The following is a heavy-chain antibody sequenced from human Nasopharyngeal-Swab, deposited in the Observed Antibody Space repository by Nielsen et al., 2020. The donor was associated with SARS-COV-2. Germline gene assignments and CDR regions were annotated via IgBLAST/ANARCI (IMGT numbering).Heavy chain of an antibody. CDR1: GDSISSSSYY. Sequence: SETLSLTCTVSGDSISSSSYYWGWIRQPPGKELERIGNIYYSGSPYYNPSLQSRVTISVDTSKNQFSLRLSSVTAADTAVYYCAILSSGWSRRFDYWGQGTLVTVSS. V-gene: IGHV4-39*01. CDR3: AILSSGWSRRFDY. CDR2: IYYSGSP. D-gene: IGHD6-19*01. J-gene: IGHJ4*02.